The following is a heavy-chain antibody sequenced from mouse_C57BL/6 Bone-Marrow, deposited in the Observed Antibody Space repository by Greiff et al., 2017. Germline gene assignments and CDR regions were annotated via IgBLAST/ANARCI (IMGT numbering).Heavy chain of an antibody. Sequence: QVQLQQPGAELVKPGASVKLSCKASGYTFTSYWMQWVKQRPGQGLEWIGEIDPSDSYTNYNQKFKGKATLTVDTSSSTAYIQLSSLTSEDSAVYYCARSRAYYSNYEGFAYWGQGTLVTVSA. CDR1: GYTFTSYW. CDR2: IDPSDSYT. J-gene: IGHJ3*01. V-gene: IGHV1-50*01. CDR3: ARSRAYYSNYEGFAY. D-gene: IGHD2-5*01.